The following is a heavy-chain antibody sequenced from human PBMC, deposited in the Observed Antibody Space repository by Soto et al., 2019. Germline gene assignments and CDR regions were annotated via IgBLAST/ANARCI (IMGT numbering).Heavy chain of an antibody. CDR1: GGSVSSGSYY. CDR3: ARGIAARLLRFDY. D-gene: IGHD6-6*01. V-gene: IGHV4-61*01. Sequence: SETLSLTCTVSGGSVSSGSYYWSWIRQPPGKGLEWIGYIYYSGSTNYNPSLKSRVTISVDTSKNQFSLKLSSVTAADTAVYYCARGIAARLLRFDYWGQGTLVTVSS. J-gene: IGHJ4*02. CDR2: IYYSGST.